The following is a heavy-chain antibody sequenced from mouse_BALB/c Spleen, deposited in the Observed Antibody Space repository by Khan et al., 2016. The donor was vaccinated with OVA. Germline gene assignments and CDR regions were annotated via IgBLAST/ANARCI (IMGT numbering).Heavy chain of an antibody. CDR2: INYSGST. J-gene: IGHJ4*01. CDR1: GYSITSDYA. V-gene: IGHV3-2*02. Sequence: EVQLQESGPGLVNPSQSLSLTCTVTGYSITSDYAWNWIRQFPGNKLEWMGYINYSGSTNYNPALQSRISITRDTSKNQFFLQLNSVTTEDTATYYCARDGSRYNYAMDYWGQGTSGTVSS. CDR3: ARDGSRYNYAMDY. D-gene: IGHD2-3*01.